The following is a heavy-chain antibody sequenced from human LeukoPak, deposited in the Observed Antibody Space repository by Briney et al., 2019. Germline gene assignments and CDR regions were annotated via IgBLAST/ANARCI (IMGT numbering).Heavy chain of an antibody. CDR3: AKRRYCDDVRCRDFDY. J-gene: IGHJ4*02. CDR1: GFTFRSYA. D-gene: IGHD2-15*01. CDR2: ISIGGDAT. Sequence: PGGSLRLSCAASGFTFRSYAMNWVRQAPGKGLEWVSAISIGGDATYYADSVKGRFTLSREYSKNTWYLEMNSLRAGDTAIYYCAKRRYCDDVRCRDFDYWGQGTLVTVSS. V-gene: IGHV3-23*01.